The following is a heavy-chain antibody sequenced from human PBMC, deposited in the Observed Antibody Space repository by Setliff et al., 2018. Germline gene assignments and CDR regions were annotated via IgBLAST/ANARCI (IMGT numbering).Heavy chain of an antibody. Sequence: GASVKVSCKASGYTFTDYAMHWVRQAPGQRLEWMGWINPGNGNTKYSQKFQSRVTITRDTSASTAYMELSSLRSEDTAVYYCARDKGYDSSGYYFYYYYYMDVWG. D-gene: IGHD3-22*01. V-gene: IGHV1-3*01. CDR1: GYTFTDYA. CDR2: INPGNGNT. CDR3: ARDKGYDSSGYYFYYYYYMDV. J-gene: IGHJ6*03.